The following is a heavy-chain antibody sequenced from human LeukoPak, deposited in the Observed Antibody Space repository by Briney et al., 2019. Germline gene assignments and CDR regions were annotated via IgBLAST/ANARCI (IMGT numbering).Heavy chain of an antibody. J-gene: IGHJ4*02. Sequence: GGSLRLSCAASGFTFRSYGMSWVRQAPGKGLEWVSYISSSGSDIYYADSVKGRFTISRDNAKNSLYLHMNSLRAEDTAVYYRARDYGGSSPFDYWGQGTLVTVSS. CDR2: ISSSGSDI. D-gene: IGHD4-23*01. CDR3: ARDYGGSSPFDY. V-gene: IGHV3-21*05. CDR1: GFTFRSYG.